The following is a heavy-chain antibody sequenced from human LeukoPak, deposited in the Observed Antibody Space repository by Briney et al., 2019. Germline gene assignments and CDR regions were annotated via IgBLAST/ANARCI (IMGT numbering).Heavy chain of an antibody. D-gene: IGHD2-21*02. CDR2: ISYDGSNK. CDR1: GFTFSSYA. Sequence: QAGGSLRLSCAASGFTFSSYAMHWVRQAPGKGLEWVAVISYDGSNKYYADSAKGRFTISRDNSKNTLYLQMNSLRAEDTAVYYCASFTPVTAVLTNNWFDPWGQGTLVTVSS. V-gene: IGHV3-30*04. CDR3: ASFTPVTAVLTNNWFDP. J-gene: IGHJ5*02.